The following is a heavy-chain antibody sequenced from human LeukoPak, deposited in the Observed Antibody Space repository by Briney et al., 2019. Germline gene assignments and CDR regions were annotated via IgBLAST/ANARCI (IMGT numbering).Heavy chain of an antibody. CDR1: GYTFTSYY. CDR3: ARASKRVGHPFAYYFDY. J-gene: IGHJ4*02. D-gene: IGHD3-10*01. Sequence: GASVKVSCKASGYTFTSYYMHWVRQAPGQGLEWMGIINPSGGSTSYAQKFQGRVTMTRDMSTSTVYMELSSLRSEDTAVYYCARASKRVGHPFAYYFDYWGQGTLVTVSS. CDR2: INPSGGST. V-gene: IGHV1-46*01.